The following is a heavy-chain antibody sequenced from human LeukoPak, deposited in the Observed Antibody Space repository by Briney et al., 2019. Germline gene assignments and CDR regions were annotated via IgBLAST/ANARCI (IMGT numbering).Heavy chain of an antibody. CDR2: ISSSSSYI. CDR1: GFTFSSYS. D-gene: IGHD6-13*01. CDR3: ARVAAAAVHD. V-gene: IGHV3-21*01. J-gene: IGHJ4*02. Sequence: GGSLRLTCAASGFTFSSYSMNWVRQAPGKGLEWVSSISSSSSYIYYADSVKGRFTISRDNAKNSLYLQMNSLRAEDTAVYYCARVAAAAVHDWGQGTLVTVSS.